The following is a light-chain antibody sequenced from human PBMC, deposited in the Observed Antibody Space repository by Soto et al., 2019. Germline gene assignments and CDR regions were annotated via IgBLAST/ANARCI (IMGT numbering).Light chain of an antibody. CDR1: QSVNRW. Sequence: DIQMTQSPSTLSGSVGDRVTITCRASQSVNRWLAWYQQKPGKAPKLLIYEASSLESGVPSRFSGSGSGTDFTLTISSLQPEDFATYFCQQSYITPAGFGGGTKVDIK. V-gene: IGKV1-5*03. CDR3: QQSYITPAG. CDR2: EAS. J-gene: IGKJ4*01.